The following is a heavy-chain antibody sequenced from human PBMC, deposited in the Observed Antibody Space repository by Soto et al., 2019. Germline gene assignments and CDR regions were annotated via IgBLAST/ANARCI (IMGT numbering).Heavy chain of an antibody. J-gene: IGHJ4*02. D-gene: IGHD5-12*01. CDR1: GFTFSDYY. Sequence: GGSLRLSCAASGFTFSDYYMSWIRQAPGKGLEWVSYISSSGSTIYYADSVKGRFTISRDNAKNSLYLQMNSLRAEDTAVYYCARDPQVATIFSSQFWKLDYWGQGTLVTVSS. CDR2: ISSSGSTI. V-gene: IGHV3-11*04. CDR3: ARDPQVATIFSSQFWKLDY.